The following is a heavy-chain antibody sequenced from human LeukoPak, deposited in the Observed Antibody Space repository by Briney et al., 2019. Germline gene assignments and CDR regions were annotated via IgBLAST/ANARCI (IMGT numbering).Heavy chain of an antibody. V-gene: IGHV3-53*01. CDR2: IYSNGNA. J-gene: IGHJ4*02. CDR1: GFTVRSNY. Sequence: GGSLRLSCTASGFTVRSNYMSWIRQAPGKGLDRVSVIYSNGNAYYADSAKGRFTISRDNSKNMVHLQMNSLRTEDTAIYFCARDGDYGSESLWGQGTLVTVSS. CDR3: ARDGDYGSESL. D-gene: IGHD3-10*01.